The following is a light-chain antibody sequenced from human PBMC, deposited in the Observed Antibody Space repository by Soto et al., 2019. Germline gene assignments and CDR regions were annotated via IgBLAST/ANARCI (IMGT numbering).Light chain of an antibody. CDR3: LKDYSYPWT. CDR1: QGIRYD. V-gene: IGKV1-6*01. J-gene: IGKJ1*01. CDR2: ASS. Sequence: AIQMTQSPSSLSASVGDRVTITCRASQGIRYDLGWYQQKPGKAPKLLIYASSSLQSGVPSRFSGSGAGTDFTLTISSLQPEDFATYYCLKDYSYPWTFGQGTKVEIK.